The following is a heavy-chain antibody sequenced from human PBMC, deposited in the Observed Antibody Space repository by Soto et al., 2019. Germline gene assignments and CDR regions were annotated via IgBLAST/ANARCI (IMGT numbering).Heavy chain of an antibody. Sequence: GGSLRLSCAASGFTFSSYGMHWVRQAPGKGLEWVAVIWYDGSNKYYADSVKGRFTISRDNSKNTLYLQMNSLRAEDTAVYYCARDYDILTGYYIGAYGMDVWGQGTTVTVSS. CDR2: IWYDGSNK. CDR3: ARDYDILTGYYIGAYGMDV. CDR1: GFTFSSYG. V-gene: IGHV3-33*01. D-gene: IGHD3-9*01. J-gene: IGHJ6*02.